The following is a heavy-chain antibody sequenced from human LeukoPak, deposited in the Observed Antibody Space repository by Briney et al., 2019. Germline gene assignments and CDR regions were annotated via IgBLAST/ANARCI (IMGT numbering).Heavy chain of an antibody. CDR3: ARGGYSFDY. V-gene: IGHV3-23*01. Sequence: GGSLRLSCAASGFTFSNYAMSWVRQAPGKALEWVSAITSGGGTTYYAGSVKGRFTISRDNSKNTLYLQMNSLRAEDTAVYYCARGGYSFDYLGQGTLVTVSS. J-gene: IGHJ4*02. CDR2: ITSGGGTT. D-gene: IGHD5-12*01. CDR1: GFTFSNYA.